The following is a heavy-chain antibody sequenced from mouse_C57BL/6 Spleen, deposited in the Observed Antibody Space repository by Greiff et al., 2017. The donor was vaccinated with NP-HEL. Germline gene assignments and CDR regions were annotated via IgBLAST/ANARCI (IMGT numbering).Heavy chain of an antibody. Sequence: EVQLQQSGTVLARPGASVKMSCKTSGYTFTSYWMHWVKQRPGQGLEWIGAIYPGNSDTSYNQKFKGKAKLTAVTSASTAYMELSSLTNEDSAVYYCTGYSKYYYAMDYWGQGTSVTVSS. V-gene: IGHV1-5*01. CDR2: IYPGNSDT. J-gene: IGHJ4*01. CDR1: GYTFTSYW. D-gene: IGHD2-5*01. CDR3: TGYSKYYYAMDY.